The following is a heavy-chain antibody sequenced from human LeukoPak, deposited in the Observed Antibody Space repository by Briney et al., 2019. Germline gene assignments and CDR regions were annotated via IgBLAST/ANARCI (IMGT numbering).Heavy chain of an antibody. D-gene: IGHD2-15*01. CDR2: INPNSGGT. CDR1: GYTFTGYY. Sequence: RASVKVSCKASGYTFTGYYMHWVRLAPGQGLEWMGWINPNSGGTNYAQKFQGRVTMTRDTSISTAYMELSRLRSDDTAVYYCARDLYCSGGSCYGWYFDLWGRGTLVTVSS. J-gene: IGHJ2*01. V-gene: IGHV1-2*02. CDR3: ARDLYCSGGSCYGWYFDL.